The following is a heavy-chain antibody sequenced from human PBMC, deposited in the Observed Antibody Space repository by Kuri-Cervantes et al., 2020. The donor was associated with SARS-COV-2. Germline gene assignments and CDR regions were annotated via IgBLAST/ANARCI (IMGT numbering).Heavy chain of an antibody. CDR3: ARYWSSTSCYGGAFDY. V-gene: IGHV4-38-2*01. CDR2: IYQSGSS. Sequence: AETLSLTCAVSGCSFSDYSWSWIRQPPGKGLEWIGGIYQSGSSYYHPSLRSRVTISANTSKNQFPLKLSTVTGADTAVYYCARYWSSTSCYGGAFDYWGQGTLVTVSS. CDR1: GCSFSDYS. D-gene: IGHD2-2*01. J-gene: IGHJ4*02.